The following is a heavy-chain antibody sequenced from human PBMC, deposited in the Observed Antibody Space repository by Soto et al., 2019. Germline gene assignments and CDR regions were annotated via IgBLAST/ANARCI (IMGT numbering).Heavy chain of an antibody. CDR3: ARAYYYDSSGYPYYYYGMDV. CDR1: GGSFSGYY. V-gene: IGHV4-34*01. D-gene: IGHD3-22*01. J-gene: IGHJ6*02. CDR2: INHSGST. Sequence: SETLSLTCAVYGGSFSGYYWSWIRQPPGKGLEWIGEINHSGSTNYNPSLKSRVTISVETSKNQFSLKLSSVTAADTAVYYCARAYYYDSSGYPYYYYGMDVWGQGTTVTVSS.